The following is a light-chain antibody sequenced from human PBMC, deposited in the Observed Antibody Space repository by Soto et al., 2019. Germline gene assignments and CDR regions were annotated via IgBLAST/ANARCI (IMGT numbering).Light chain of an antibody. CDR1: QPLNNN. J-gene: IGKJ5*01. CDR3: QQYEKWPPSIT. V-gene: IGKV3-15*01. Sequence: EMVMTQSPVTLSVSPGDRATLSCRAGQPLNNNVAWYQHKPGQAPRLLIYGTSTRATGISARFSGGGSGTEFTLTISSLQSEDFAVYYCQQYEKWPPSITFGQGTRLEIK. CDR2: GTS.